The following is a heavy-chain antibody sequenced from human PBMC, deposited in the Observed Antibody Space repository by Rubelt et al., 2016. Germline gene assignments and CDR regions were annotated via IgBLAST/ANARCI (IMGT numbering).Heavy chain of an antibody. CDR1: GGTFSSYA. CDR2: IIPIFVTA. D-gene: IGHD3-22*01. Sequence: QVQLVQSGAEVKKPGSSVKVSCKASGGTFSSYAISWVRQAPGQGLEWMGGIIPIFVTANYAQKFQGRVTITADKSTSIAYMELSSLRSEDTAVYYCARDLVGVVITTHDAFDIWGQGTMVTVSS. CDR3: ARDLVGVVITTHDAFDI. V-gene: IGHV1-69*06. J-gene: IGHJ3*02.